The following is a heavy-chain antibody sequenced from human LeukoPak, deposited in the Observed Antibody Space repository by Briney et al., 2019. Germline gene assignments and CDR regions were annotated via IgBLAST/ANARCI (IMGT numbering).Heavy chain of an antibody. V-gene: IGHV4-38-2*02. Sequence: PSATLSLTCTVSGGSISSYYWGWIRQPPGKGLEWIGSIYHSGTTYYNPSLKSRVTISVDTSKNQFSLKLSSVTAADTAVYYCARDPYDYGDYGIRDWFDPWGQGTLVTVSS. J-gene: IGHJ5*02. D-gene: IGHD4-17*01. CDR1: GGSISSYY. CDR3: ARDPYDYGDYGIRDWFDP. CDR2: IYHSGTT.